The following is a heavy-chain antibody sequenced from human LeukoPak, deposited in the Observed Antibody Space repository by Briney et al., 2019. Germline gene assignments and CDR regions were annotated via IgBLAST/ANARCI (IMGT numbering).Heavy chain of an antibody. CDR3: ARVSVRSLTMLDLGVWGSYRSELSL. J-gene: IGHJ4*02. V-gene: IGHV1-2*04. Sequence: ASVKVSCKASGYTFTGYYMHWVRQAPGQGLEWMGWINPNSGGTNYAQKFQGWVTMTRDTSISTAYMELSRLRSDDTAVYYCARVSVRSLTMLDLGVWGSYRSELSLWGQGTLVTVSS. CDR2: INPNSGGT. CDR1: GYTFTGYY. D-gene: IGHD3-16*02.